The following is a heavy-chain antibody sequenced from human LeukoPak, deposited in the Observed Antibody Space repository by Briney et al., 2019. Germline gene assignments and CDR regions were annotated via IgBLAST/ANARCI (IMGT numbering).Heavy chain of an antibody. V-gene: IGHV3-48*01. Sequence: GGSLRLSWAASGLTVTNAWMNWVRQAPGKGLEWVSYIGTTSGAIYYADSVKGRFTISRDSAKNSLYLQMNSLRAEDTAVYYCARFRTWGDKAFDYWGQGTLVTVSS. CDR2: IGTTSGAI. CDR3: ARFRTWGDKAFDY. D-gene: IGHD2-21*02. J-gene: IGHJ4*02. CDR1: GLTVTNAW.